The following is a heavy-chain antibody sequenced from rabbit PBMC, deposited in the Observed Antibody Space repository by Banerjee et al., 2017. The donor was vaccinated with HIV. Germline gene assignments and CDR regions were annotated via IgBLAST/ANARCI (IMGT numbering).Heavy chain of an antibody. V-gene: IGHV1S45*01. CDR3: TRDNAGTTYYFYL. J-gene: IGHJ4*01. CDR1: GFSFSSSYW. D-gene: IGHD4-2*01. Sequence: QEQLEESGGDLVKPEGSLTLTCTASGFSFSSSYWICWVRQAPGKGLEWIACIYTGDGSTYYATWAKGRFTISKTSSTTVTLQMTSLTAADTATYFCTRDNAGTTYYFYLWGPGTLVTVS. CDR2: IYTGDGST.